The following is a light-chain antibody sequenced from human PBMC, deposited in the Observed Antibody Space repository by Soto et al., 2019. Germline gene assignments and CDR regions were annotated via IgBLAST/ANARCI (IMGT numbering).Light chain of an antibody. CDR2: KAS. Sequence: DIPMTQSPSTLSASAGARVVITCRASQSISTWLAWYQEKAGKDPKMLIYKASSLESGVPSRFSGSGSGTEFNLTLSSLQTEDCATYGGQLSYSTPRTVGQSTQGEIK. V-gene: IGKV1-5*03. J-gene: IGKJ1*01. CDR1: QSISTW. CDR3: QLSYSTPRT.